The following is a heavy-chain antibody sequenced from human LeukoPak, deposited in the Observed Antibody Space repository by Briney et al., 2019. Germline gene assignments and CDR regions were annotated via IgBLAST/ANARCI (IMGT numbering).Heavy chain of an antibody. CDR3: ARDKGKYSSGWFAFGI. Sequence: SETLSLTCAVYGGSFSAYYWSWIRQPPGKGLEWIGEINHSGSTNYNPSLKSRVTISVDTSKNQFSLKLSSVTAADTAIYYCARDKGKYSSGWFAFGIWGQGTMVTVSS. D-gene: IGHD6-19*01. CDR1: GGSFSAYY. CDR2: INHSGST. J-gene: IGHJ3*02. V-gene: IGHV4-34*01.